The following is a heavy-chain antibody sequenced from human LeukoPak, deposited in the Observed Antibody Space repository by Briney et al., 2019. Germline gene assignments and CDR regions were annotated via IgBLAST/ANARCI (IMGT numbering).Heavy chain of an antibody. CDR3: ARALPDAYYYYYYYMDV. CDR1: GGSISSYY. Sequence: SETLSLTCTVSGGSISSYYWSWIRQPAGKGLEWIGRIYTSGSTNYNPSLKSRVTISVDTSKNQFSLKLSSVTAADTAVYYCARALPDAYYYYYYYMDVWGKGTTVTISS. CDR2: IYTSGST. D-gene: IGHD2-2*01. J-gene: IGHJ6*03. V-gene: IGHV4-4*07.